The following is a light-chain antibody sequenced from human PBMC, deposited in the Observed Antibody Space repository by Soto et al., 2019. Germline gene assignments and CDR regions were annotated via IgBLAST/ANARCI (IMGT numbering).Light chain of an antibody. CDR3: QQRSNWPWT. CDR1: QSVGSY. V-gene: IGKV3-11*01. CDR2: DAS. J-gene: IGKJ1*01. Sequence: IVLTQSPATLSLSPGERDTLSCRASQSVGSYLVWYQQKPGQAPRLLIYDASNRATGIPARFSGSGSGTDFTLTISSLEPEDFAVYYCQQRSNWPWTFGQGTKVEIK.